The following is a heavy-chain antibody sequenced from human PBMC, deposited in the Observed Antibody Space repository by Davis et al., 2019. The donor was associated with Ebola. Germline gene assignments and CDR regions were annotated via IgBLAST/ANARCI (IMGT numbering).Heavy chain of an antibody. CDR3: AIGGTTGGFDY. Sequence: AASVKVSCKASGYTFTSYGISWVRRAPGQGLEWMGGIIPNSGSANYAQKFQGRVAITADESTSTAYMELSSLRSEDTAVYYCAIGGTTGGFDYWGQGTLVTVSS. CDR2: IIPNSGSA. D-gene: IGHD1-14*01. V-gene: IGHV1-69*13. CDR1: GYTFTSYG. J-gene: IGHJ4*02.